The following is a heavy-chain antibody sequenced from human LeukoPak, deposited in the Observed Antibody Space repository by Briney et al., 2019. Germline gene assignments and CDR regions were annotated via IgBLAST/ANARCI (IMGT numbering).Heavy chain of an antibody. CDR1: GDSVSRNSAT. D-gene: IGHD3-10*01. V-gene: IGHV6-1*01. CDR2: TYYRSKWYN. CDR3: ARAVLWFGDLDYYHYMDV. Sequence: SQTLSLTCAISGDSVSRNSATWNWIRQSPARGLEWLGRTYYRSKWYNDYAVSVKSRITINPDTSKNQFSLQLNSVTPEDTAVYYCARAVLWFGDLDYYHYMDVWGKGTTVTVSS. J-gene: IGHJ6*03.